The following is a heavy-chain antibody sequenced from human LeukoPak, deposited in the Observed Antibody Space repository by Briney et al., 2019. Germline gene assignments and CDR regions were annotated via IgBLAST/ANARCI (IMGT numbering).Heavy chain of an antibody. J-gene: IGHJ4*02. D-gene: IGHD5-18*01. Sequence: ASVKVSCKASGYTFTGYYMHWVRQAPGQGLEWMGWINPNSGGTNYAQKLQGRVTMTTDTSTGTAYMELRSLRSDDTAVYYCARDQGTGIHFWAYFDYWGQGAPVTVSS. CDR1: GYTFTGYY. CDR3: ARDQGTGIHFWAYFDY. CDR2: INPNSGGT. V-gene: IGHV1-2*02.